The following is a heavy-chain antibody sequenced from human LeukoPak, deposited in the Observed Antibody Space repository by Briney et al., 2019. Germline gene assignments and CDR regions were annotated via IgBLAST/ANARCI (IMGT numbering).Heavy chain of an antibody. Sequence: SETLSLTCAVYGGSFSGYCWSWIRQPPGKGLEWIGEINHSGSTNYNPSLKSRVTISVDTSKNQFSLKLSSVTAADTAVYYCARLTAMVTYFDYWGQGTLVTVSS. V-gene: IGHV4-34*01. D-gene: IGHD5-18*01. CDR2: INHSGST. J-gene: IGHJ4*02. CDR3: ARLTAMVTYFDY. CDR1: GGSFSGYC.